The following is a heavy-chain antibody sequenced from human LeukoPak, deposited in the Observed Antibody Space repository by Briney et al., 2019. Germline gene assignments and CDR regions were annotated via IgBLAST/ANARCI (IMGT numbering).Heavy chain of an antibody. Sequence: GGSLRLSCAASGFTFSSYAMDWVRQAPGKGLEWVSDISGSVGTTYYADSEKGRFTISRDNSKNTLYLQMNSLRAEDTAVYYCTRDPIAAAASGGDNWGQGTLVTVSS. D-gene: IGHD6-13*01. CDR3: TRDPIAAAASGGDN. V-gene: IGHV3-23*01. CDR1: GFTFSSYA. CDR2: ISGSVGTT. J-gene: IGHJ4*02.